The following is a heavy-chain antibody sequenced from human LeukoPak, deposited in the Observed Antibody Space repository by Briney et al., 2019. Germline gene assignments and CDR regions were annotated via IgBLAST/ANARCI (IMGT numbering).Heavy chain of an antibody. D-gene: IGHD1-14*01. CDR2: IGPTGSDR. CDR3: ATETNGRHYDY. J-gene: IGHJ4*02. Sequence: GGTLTLSCSATGFTFSAYAFNWVRQAPGKGLEWVASIGPTGSDRYHADSIKGRFTISRDNANNFLYLQMNSLRAEDTAVYYCATETNGRHYDYWGQGTLLTVSS. V-gene: IGHV3-21*06. CDR1: GFTFSAYA.